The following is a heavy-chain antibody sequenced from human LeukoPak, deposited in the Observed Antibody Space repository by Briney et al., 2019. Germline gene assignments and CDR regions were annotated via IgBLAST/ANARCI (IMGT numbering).Heavy chain of an antibody. CDR2: NSGNT. J-gene: IGHJ3*02. CDR3: ARDRLRLLPAFDI. CDR1: GGSIITTNYY. V-gene: IGHV4-39*07. Sequence: PSETLSLTCTVSGGSIITTNYYWGWIRQPPGKGLEWIGSNSGNTYYKPSLKSRVTISVDTSKNQFSLKLTSVTAADTAVYYCARDRLRLLPAFDIWGQGTMVTVSS. D-gene: IGHD6-19*01.